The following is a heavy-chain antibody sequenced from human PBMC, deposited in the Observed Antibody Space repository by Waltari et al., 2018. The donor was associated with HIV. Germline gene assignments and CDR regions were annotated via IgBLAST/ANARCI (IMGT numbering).Heavy chain of an antibody. D-gene: IGHD6-19*01. CDR2: IDPGDSDT. Sequence: EVQLVQSGAEVKKPGESLKISCKGSGYSFTSYWIGWVRQMPGKGLEWMGIIDPGDSDTRYSPSFQGQVTISADKSISTAYLQWSSLKASDTAMYYCARPSSIAVAGPSTLGNYGMDVWGQGTTVTVSS. CDR3: ARPSSIAVAGPSTLGNYGMDV. V-gene: IGHV5-51*01. J-gene: IGHJ6*02. CDR1: GYSFTSYW.